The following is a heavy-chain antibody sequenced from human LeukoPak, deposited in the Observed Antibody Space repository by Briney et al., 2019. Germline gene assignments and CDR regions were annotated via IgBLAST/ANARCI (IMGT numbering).Heavy chain of an antibody. D-gene: IGHD3-10*01. Sequence: GGSLRLSCEASGFSFTNTWMSWVRQAPGKGLEWVGRVKSKADDGTTDYAAPVQGRFTISRDDSKDTLSLQMNSLKTEDTAVYYCATEGGSGSYYGDDAFDMWGQGTMVTVSS. CDR1: GFSFTNTW. CDR2: VKSKADDGTT. V-gene: IGHV3-15*01. CDR3: ATEGGSGSYYGDDAFDM. J-gene: IGHJ3*02.